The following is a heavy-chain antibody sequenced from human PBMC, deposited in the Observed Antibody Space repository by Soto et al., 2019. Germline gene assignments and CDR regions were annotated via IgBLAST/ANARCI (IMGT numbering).Heavy chain of an antibody. V-gene: IGHV4-30-4*01. CDR2: IYYSGST. CDR1: GGSISSGDYY. CDR3: AAPTVTISPLSSEPGDY. D-gene: IGHD4-17*01. Sequence: QVQLQESGPGLVKPSQTLSLTCTVSGGSISSGDYYWSWIRQPPGKGLEWIGYIYYSGSTYYNPSLKSRVTISVDTSKNQFSLKLSSVTAADTAVYYRAAPTVTISPLSSEPGDYWGQGTLVTVSS. J-gene: IGHJ4*02.